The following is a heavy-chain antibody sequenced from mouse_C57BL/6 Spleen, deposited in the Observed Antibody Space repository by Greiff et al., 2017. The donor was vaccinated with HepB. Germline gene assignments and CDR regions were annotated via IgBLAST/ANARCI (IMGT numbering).Heavy chain of an antibody. CDR3: ARSGGYFDV. J-gene: IGHJ1*03. CDR2: INPGSGGT. CDR1: GYAFTNYL. V-gene: IGHV1-54*01. Sequence: VQLQQSGAELVRPGTSVKVSCKASGYAFTNYLIEWVKQRPGQGLEWIGVINPGSGGTNYNEKFKGKATLTADKSSSTAYMQLSSLTSEDSAVYCCARSGGYFDVWGTGTTVTVSS.